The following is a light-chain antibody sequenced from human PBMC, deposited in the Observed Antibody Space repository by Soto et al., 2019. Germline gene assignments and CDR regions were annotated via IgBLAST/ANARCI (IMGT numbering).Light chain of an antibody. CDR2: KAS. CDR1: QSISAL. V-gene: IGKV1-5*03. CDR3: QQYNDYSWT. J-gene: IGKJ1*01. Sequence: DIQMAQSPSTLSASVGDSFSINCLASQSISALLDCYQQKPGKAPTLLIYKASTLEIGVPPRFSGSGSGTEFTLTISSLQPDDVAIYYCQQYNDYSWTFGQVTKVAIK.